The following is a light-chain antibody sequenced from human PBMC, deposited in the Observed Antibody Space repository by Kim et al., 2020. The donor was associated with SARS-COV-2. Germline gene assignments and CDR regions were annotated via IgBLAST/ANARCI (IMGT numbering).Light chain of an antibody. CDR1: RTVTSSY. CDR3: QQYGNSPWT. CDR2: SAS. V-gene: IGKV3-20*01. J-gene: IGKJ1*01. Sequence: SPGRRATLSCRASRTVTSSYLAWYQQKPGQAPRLLIYSASTRATGIPDRFSGSGSGTDFTLTISRLEPGDFAVYYCQQYGNSPWTFGQGTKVDIK.